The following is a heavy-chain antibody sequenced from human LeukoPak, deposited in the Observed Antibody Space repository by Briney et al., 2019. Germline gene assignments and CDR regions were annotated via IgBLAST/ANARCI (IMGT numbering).Heavy chain of an antibody. Sequence: SETLSLTCSVSGGSTGSDYWSWIRQPPGKGLEWIAYVYYSGVTSYNPSLKSRVAISIDTSKNQFSLNLTSVTAADTAVYYCARGPDNWNSLFDFWGQGTLVTVSS. D-gene: IGHD1-7*01. CDR2: VYYSGVT. J-gene: IGHJ4*02. CDR3: ARGPDNWNSLFDF. V-gene: IGHV4-59*08. CDR1: GGSTGSDY.